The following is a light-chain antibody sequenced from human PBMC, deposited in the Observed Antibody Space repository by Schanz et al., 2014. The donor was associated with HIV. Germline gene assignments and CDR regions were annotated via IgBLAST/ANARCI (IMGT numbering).Light chain of an antibody. Sequence: QSALTQPASVSGSPGQSVTISCSGTNSDIGSYNLVSWYQYHPGKAPKLMIYEADKRPSGVSPRFSGSRSGNTASLTISGLQADDEADYYCSSYANTDTVLFGGGTKVTVL. V-gene: IGLV2-14*02. J-gene: IGLJ2*01. CDR2: EAD. CDR3: SSYANTDTVL. CDR1: NSDIGSYNL.